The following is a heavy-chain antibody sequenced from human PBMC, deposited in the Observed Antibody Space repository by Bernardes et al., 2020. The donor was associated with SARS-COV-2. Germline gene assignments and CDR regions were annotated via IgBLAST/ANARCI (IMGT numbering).Heavy chain of an antibody. CDR2: IYYSGST. J-gene: IGHJ3*02. Sequence: SETLSLTCTVSGGSISSYYWSWIRQPPGKGLEWIGYIYYSGSTNYNPSLKSRVTISVDTSKNQFSLKLSSVTAADTAVYYCARDVSSSWFPGAFDIWGQGTMVTVTS. D-gene: IGHD6-13*01. V-gene: IGHV4-59*01. CDR1: GGSISSYY. CDR3: ARDVSSSWFPGAFDI.